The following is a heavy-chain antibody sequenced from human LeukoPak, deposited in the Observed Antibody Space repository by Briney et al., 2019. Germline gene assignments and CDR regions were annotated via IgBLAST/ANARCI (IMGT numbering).Heavy chain of an antibody. CDR1: GFTFHTYV. Sequence: GGSLRLSCVASGFTFHTYVMHWVRQAPGKGLEWVSVVSYDGTNKFCADSVKGRFTISRDNSKNTLYLQMNSLRADDTAVYYCARDRVTMVRGVFYYYGMDVWGQGTTVTVSS. CDR2: VSYDGTNK. CDR3: ARDRVTMVRGVFYYYGMDV. V-gene: IGHV3-30*04. J-gene: IGHJ6*02. D-gene: IGHD3-10*01.